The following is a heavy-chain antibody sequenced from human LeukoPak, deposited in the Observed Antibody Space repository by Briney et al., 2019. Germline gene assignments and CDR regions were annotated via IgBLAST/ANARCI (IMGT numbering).Heavy chain of an antibody. J-gene: IGHJ4*02. CDR1: GFTFSDYY. CDR2: ISSTSSYI. D-gene: IGHD3-3*01. Sequence: PGGSLRLSCAASGFTFSDYYMSWIRQAPGKGLEWVSYISSTSSYINYADSVKGRFTISRDNAKNSLYLQMDSLRAEDTAVYYCATSDDLWSGMDNWGQGTLVTVSS. V-gene: IGHV3-11*06. CDR3: ATSDDLWSGMDN.